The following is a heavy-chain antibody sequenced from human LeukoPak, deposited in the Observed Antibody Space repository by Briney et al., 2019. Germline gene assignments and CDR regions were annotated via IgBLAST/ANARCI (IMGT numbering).Heavy chain of an antibody. CDR1: GYTFTSYY. CDR3: ARVGYCTNGVCSGDLQH. J-gene: IGHJ1*01. CDR2: INPSGGST. V-gene: IGHV1-46*01. Sequence: ASVKVSCKASGYTFTSYYMHWVRQAPGQGLEWMGIINPSGGSTSYAQKFQGRVTITRDTSASTAYLELSSLRSEDTAVYYCARVGYCTNGVCSGDLQHWGQGTLVTVSS. D-gene: IGHD2-8*01.